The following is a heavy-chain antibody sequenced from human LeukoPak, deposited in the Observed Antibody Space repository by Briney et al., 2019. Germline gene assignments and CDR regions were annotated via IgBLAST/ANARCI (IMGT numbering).Heavy chain of an antibody. J-gene: IGHJ4*02. CDR1: GYTFNSYG. Sequence: ASVKVSCKASGYTFNSYGMSWVRQAPGQGLEWMGRINPNSGGTNYAQKFQGRVTMTRDTSISTAYMELSRLRSDDTAVYYCARAGPLDTAMVNYWGQGTLVTVSS. CDR3: ARAGPLDTAMVNY. CDR2: INPNSGGT. V-gene: IGHV1-2*06. D-gene: IGHD5-18*01.